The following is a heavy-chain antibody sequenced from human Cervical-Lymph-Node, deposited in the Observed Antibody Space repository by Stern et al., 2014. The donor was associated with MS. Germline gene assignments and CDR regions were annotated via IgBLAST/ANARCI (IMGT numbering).Heavy chain of an antibody. CDR3: ARGNWNYEGMVY. Sequence: QVQLVESGGGVVQPGRSLRLSCAASGFTFSNYGMHWVRQAPGKGLEWLAVIWYDGNKKYYADSVKGRFAISRDNSKNTLFLQMSSLTAEDTALYYCARGNWNYEGMVYWGQGTLVTVSS. V-gene: IGHV3-33*01. J-gene: IGHJ4*02. CDR1: GFTFSNYG. CDR2: IWYDGNKK. D-gene: IGHD1-7*01.